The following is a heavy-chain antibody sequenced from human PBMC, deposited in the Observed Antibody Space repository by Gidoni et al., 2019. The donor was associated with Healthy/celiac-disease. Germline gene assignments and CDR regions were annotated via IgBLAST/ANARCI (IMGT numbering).Heavy chain of an antibody. Sequence: EVQLVESGGGLVQPGRSLRLSCAASGFTFDDYAMHWVRQAPGKGLEWVSGISWNSGSIGYADSVKGRFTISRDNAKNSLYLQMNSLRAEDTALYYCAKALWTGNYYYGMDVWGQGTTVTVSS. V-gene: IGHV3-9*01. J-gene: IGHJ6*02. CDR3: AKALWTGNYYYGMDV. D-gene: IGHD3-3*01. CDR1: GFTFDDYA. CDR2: ISWNSGSI.